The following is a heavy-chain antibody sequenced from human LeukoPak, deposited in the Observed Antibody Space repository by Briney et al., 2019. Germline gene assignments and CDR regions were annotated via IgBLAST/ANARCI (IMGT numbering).Heavy chain of an antibody. V-gene: IGHV4-34*01. CDR3: ARDRQWLVRWDNWFDP. Sequence: SETLSLTCAVYGGSFSGYYWSWIRQPPGKGLEWIGEINHSGSTNYNPSLKSRVTISVDTSKNQFSLKLSSVTAADTAVYYCARDRQWLVRWDNWFDPWGQGTLVTVSS. CDR1: GGSFSGYY. CDR2: INHSGST. D-gene: IGHD6-19*01. J-gene: IGHJ5*02.